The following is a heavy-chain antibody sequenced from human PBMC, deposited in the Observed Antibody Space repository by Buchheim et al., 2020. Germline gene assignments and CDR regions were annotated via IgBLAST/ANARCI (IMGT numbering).Heavy chain of an antibody. CDR2: ISSGNSDT. Sequence: QVHLVESGGGLVKPGGSLRLSCAASGFIFSDYYMSWIRQAPGKGLEWVSYISSGNSDTKYADSVRGRFTISRDNSKNSVYLQMNSLRADDTAVYYCARENLRYYGDFNWFDPWGQGTL. D-gene: IGHD4-17*01. J-gene: IGHJ5*02. V-gene: IGHV3-11*06. CDR3: ARENLRYYGDFNWFDP. CDR1: GFIFSDYY.